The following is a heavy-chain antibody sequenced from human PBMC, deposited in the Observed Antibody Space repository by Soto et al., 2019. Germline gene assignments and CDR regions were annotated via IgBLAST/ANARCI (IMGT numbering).Heavy chain of an antibody. CDR2: ISGLGGSI. CDR1: GFTFSSFS. J-gene: IGHJ4*02. D-gene: IGHD1-26*01. CDR3: SKSNGDTWERYFFDF. V-gene: IGHV3-23*01. Sequence: EVQLLESGGGLVQPGGSLRLSCAASGFTFSSFSLSWLRQAPGKGLEWVSGISGLGGSIYYADSVKGRFTISRDNSKNTLYLQMNSLRAEDTAVYYCSKSNGDTWERYFFDFWGQGTLVTVSS.